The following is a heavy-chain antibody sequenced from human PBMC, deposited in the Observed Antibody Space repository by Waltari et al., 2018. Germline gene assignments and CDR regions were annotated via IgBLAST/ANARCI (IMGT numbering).Heavy chain of an antibody. CDR1: GGSISSSNYY. Sequence: QLQLQESGPGLVKTSETLSLTCTVSGGSISSSNYYWGWIRQPPGKGLEWIGNIYYSGSTYYNPSLKSRVTIYIDTSKNQFSLKLSSVTAADTAVYFCARLDSRSGSYYFDYWGQGTLVTVSS. CDR2: IYYSGST. J-gene: IGHJ4*02. CDR3: ARLDSRSGSYYFDY. V-gene: IGHV4-39*01. D-gene: IGHD1-26*01.